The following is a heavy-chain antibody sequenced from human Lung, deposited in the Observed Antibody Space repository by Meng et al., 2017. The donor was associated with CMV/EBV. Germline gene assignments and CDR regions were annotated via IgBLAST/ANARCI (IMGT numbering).Heavy chain of an antibody. CDR3: ARGTYISGWYYYYYYYAMDV. V-gene: IGHV3-49*04. Sequence: SXKISXTASGFTFSNSTMSWVRQAPGKGLEWVGFIRSKAFGGTTEYAASVKGRFTISRDDSKGIACLQMNSLKVEDTAVYYCARGTYISGWYYYYYYYAMDVWGQGTXVTVSS. D-gene: IGHD6-19*01. CDR2: IRSKAFGGTT. J-gene: IGHJ6*02. CDR1: GFTFSNST.